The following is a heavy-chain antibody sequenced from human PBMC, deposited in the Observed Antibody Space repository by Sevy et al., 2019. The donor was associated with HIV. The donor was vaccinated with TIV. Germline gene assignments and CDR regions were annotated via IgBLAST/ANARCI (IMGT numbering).Heavy chain of an antibody. J-gene: IGHJ4*02. D-gene: IGHD3-22*01. CDR2: IYYSGST. Sequence: SENLSLTCTVSGDSISSSNFYWGWIRQPPGNGVEWIGSIYYSGSTYYNPSLKSRVTISVDTSKDQFSLKLRSVTAANTAVYYCARLFDDSSGPPSDYWGQGTLVTVSS. CDR1: GDSISSSNFY. V-gene: IGHV4-39*01. CDR3: ARLFDDSSGPPSDY.